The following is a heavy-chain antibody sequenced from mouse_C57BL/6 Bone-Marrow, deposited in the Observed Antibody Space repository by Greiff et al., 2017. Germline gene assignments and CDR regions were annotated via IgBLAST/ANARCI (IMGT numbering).Heavy chain of an antibody. V-gene: IGHV5-12*01. J-gene: IGHJ4*01. CDR3: ARHDDYDYAMDY. D-gene: IGHD2-4*01. Sequence: DVQLVESGGGLVQPGGSLKLSCAASGFTFSDYYMYWVRQTPEKRLEWVAYISNGGGSTYYPDTVKGRFTISRDNAKNTLYLQMSRLKSEDTAMYYCARHDDYDYAMDYWGQGTSVTVSS. CDR2: ISNGGGST. CDR1: GFTFSDYY.